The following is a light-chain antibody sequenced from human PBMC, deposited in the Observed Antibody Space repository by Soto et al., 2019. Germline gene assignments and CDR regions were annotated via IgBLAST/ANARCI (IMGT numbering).Light chain of an antibody. CDR3: QQHDNLPLT. CDR2: DAS. Sequence: DIQMTQSPSTLSASVGDRVTITCRASQSISSWLAWYQQKPGKAPKLLIYDASSLESGVPSRFSGSGSGTEFTLTISSLQPDDFATYYCQQHDNLPLTFGGGTKVDIK. CDR1: QSISSW. V-gene: IGKV1-5*01. J-gene: IGKJ4*01.